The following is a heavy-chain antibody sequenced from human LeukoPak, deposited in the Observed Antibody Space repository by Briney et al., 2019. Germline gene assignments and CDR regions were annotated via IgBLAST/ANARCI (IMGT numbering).Heavy chain of an antibody. V-gene: IGHV1-2*02. Sequence: ASVKVSCKASGYTFTSYYMHWVRQAPGQGLEWMGWINPNSGGTNYAQKFQGRVTMTRDTSISTAYMELSRLRSDDTAVYYCARSVYFGVVPFDYWGQGTLVTVSS. CDR1: GYTFTSYY. J-gene: IGHJ4*02. D-gene: IGHD3-3*01. CDR2: INPNSGGT. CDR3: ARSVYFGVVPFDY.